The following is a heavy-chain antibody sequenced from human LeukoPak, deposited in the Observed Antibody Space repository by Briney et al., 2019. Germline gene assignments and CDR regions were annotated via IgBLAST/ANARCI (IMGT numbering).Heavy chain of an antibody. CDR1: GYSFTSYC. Sequence: SLKISSNSSGYSFTSYCIGWVRQMPGKGLEWMGIIYPGDSDTRYSPSFQGQVTISADKSISPAYLQWSSLTASDTAMYYCAREAEQWLAPDYWGQGTLVTVSS. CDR2: IYPGDSDT. D-gene: IGHD6-19*01. J-gene: IGHJ4*02. CDR3: AREAEQWLAPDY. V-gene: IGHV5-51*01.